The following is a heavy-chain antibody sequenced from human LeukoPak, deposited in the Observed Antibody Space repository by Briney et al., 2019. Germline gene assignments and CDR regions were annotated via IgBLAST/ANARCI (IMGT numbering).Heavy chain of an antibody. V-gene: IGHV3-53*01. J-gene: IGHJ4*02. D-gene: IGHD6-6*01. CDR2: IYSGGST. CDR1: GFTVSSNY. CDR3: AREYSSSPFGARYFDY. Sequence: GGSLRLSCAASGFTVSSNYMSWVRQAPGKGLEWVSVIYSGGSTYYADSVKGRFTISRDNSKNTLYLQMNSLRAEDTAVYYCAREYSSSPFGARYFDYWGQGTLVTVSS.